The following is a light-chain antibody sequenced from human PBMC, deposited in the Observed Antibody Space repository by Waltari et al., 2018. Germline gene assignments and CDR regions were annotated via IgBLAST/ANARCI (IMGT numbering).Light chain of an antibody. V-gene: IGLV2-8*01. CDR3: SSYAGNDNFEV. CDR2: EVS. Sequence: QSALTQPTSASGSPGQSVTISCTGTRRDVGGVNYVSWSQQHPGQAPKLMIYEVSKRPSGVPDRFSGSKSGNTASLTVSGLQAEDEADYYCSSYAGNDNFEVFGGGTKLTVL. J-gene: IGLJ3*02. CDR1: RRDVGGVNY.